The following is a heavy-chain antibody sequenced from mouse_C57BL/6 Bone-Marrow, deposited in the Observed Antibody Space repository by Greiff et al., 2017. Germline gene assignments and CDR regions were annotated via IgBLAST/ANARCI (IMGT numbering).Heavy chain of an antibody. CDR1: GYTFSDYE. CDR3: TRPLYYGVGY. D-gene: IGHD1-1*01. J-gene: IGHJ2*01. V-gene: IGHV1-15*01. Sequence: VQLQQSGAELVRPGASVTLSCKASGYTFSDYEMHWGKQTPVHGLVWIGAIDPDTGGTAYNQKFKGKAILTADKSSSTAYMELRSLTSEDSVVYYCTRPLYYGVGYWGQGTTLTVSS. CDR2: IDPDTGGT.